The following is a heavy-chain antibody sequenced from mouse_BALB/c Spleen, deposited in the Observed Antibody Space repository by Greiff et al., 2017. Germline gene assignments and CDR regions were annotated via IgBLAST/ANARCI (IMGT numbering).Heavy chain of an antibody. CDR2: IYPGSGNT. J-gene: IGHJ3*01. V-gene: IGHV1-66*01. CDR3: ASSLCCVYDVRFAY. D-gene: IGHD6-5*01. CDR1: GYSFTSYY. Sequence: QVQLQQSGPELVKPGASVKISCKASGYSFTSYYIHWVKQRPGQGLEWIGWIYPGSGNTKYNEKFKGKATLTAATSSSTAYMQLSSLTSEDSAVYFGASSLCCVYDVRFAYWGQGTLVTVSA.